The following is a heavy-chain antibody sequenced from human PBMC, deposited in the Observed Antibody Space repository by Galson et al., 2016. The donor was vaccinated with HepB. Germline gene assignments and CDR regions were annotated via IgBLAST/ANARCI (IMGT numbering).Heavy chain of an antibody. D-gene: IGHD3-10*01. Sequence: CAISGDSVSANSVAWNWNRQSPSRGLEWLGRTYYRSNWYNDYSVSVKGRITFNADTSKNQVSLHLNSVTPEDTAVYYCARVRGEGTLYGMDVWGQGTTVTVSS. V-gene: IGHV6-1*01. CDR3: ARVRGEGTLYGMDV. CDR1: GDSVSANSVA. CDR2: TYYRSNWYN. J-gene: IGHJ6*02.